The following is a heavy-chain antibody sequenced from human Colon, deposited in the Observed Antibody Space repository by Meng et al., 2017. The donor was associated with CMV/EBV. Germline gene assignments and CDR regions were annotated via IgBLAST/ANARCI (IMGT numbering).Heavy chain of an antibody. CDR1: GFTFASHT. J-gene: IGHJ4*02. D-gene: IGHD3-3*01. Sequence: GESLKISCAASGFTFASHTMTWVRQAPGKGLEWVSSISSRKSHIYYADSVKGRFTISRDDAQNSLYLEMTGLRGEDTAVYFCAREGPQASDFWSNYYKPLDSWGQGTLVTVSS. CDR2: ISSRKSHI. CDR3: AREGPQASDFWSNYYKPLDS. V-gene: IGHV3-21*01.